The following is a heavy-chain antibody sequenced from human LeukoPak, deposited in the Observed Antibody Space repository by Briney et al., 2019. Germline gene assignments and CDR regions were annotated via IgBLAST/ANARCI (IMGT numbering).Heavy chain of an antibody. CDR3: ARGGGIRYFDWLPPLDY. V-gene: IGHV1-69*06. CDR1: GGTFSSYA. D-gene: IGHD3-9*01. Sequence: SVKVSCKASGGTFSSYAISWVRQAPGQGLEWMGGIIPIFGTANYAQKFQGRVTITADKSTSTAYMELSSLRSEDTAVYYCARGGGIRYFDWLPPLDYWGQGTLVTVSS. CDR2: IIPIFGTA. J-gene: IGHJ4*02.